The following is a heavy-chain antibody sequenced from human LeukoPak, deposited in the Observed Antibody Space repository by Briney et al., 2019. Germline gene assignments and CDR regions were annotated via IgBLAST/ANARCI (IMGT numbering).Heavy chain of an antibody. D-gene: IGHD6-19*01. J-gene: IGHJ4*02. CDR3: ARDQGRWLVRTFDY. Sequence: SETLSLTCTVSGYSISSGYFWGWIRQPPGKGLEWIGSLYHSGITYYNPSLKSRVTISVDTSKNQFSLKLSSVTAADTAVYYCARDQGRWLVRTFDYWGQGTLVTVSS. V-gene: IGHV4-38-2*02. CDR1: GYSISSGYF. CDR2: LYHSGIT.